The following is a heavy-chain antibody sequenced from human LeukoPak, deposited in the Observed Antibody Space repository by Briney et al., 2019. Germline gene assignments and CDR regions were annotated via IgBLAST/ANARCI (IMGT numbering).Heavy chain of an antibody. J-gene: IGHJ4*02. CDR2: IYYSGSI. D-gene: IGHD1-14*01. CDR1: SGSLTGSY. Sequence: SETLSVTCALPSGSLTGSYWSWLRQPPGKGLEWIGCIYYSGSINYNPSLKSRVTISVDTSKNQFSLKVSSVTAADTAVYYCASCNRYFDYWGQGTLVTVSS. V-gene: IGHV4-59*01. CDR3: ASCNRYFDY.